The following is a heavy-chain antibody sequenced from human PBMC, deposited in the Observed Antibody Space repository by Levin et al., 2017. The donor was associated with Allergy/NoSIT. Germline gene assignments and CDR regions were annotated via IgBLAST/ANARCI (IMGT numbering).Heavy chain of an antibody. V-gene: IGHV4-31*03. Sequence: LRLSCTVSGGSISGGGYHWTWIRQHPEKGLEWIGYIYYSGSTFYNPSLRSRLMISVDTSKNQFSLNVSSVTAADPAVYYCAREDGSTFDFWGQGDLVTVAS. CDR1: GGSISGGGYH. D-gene: IGHD2-2*03. CDR2: IYYSGST. CDR3: AREDGSTFDF. J-gene: IGHJ4*02.